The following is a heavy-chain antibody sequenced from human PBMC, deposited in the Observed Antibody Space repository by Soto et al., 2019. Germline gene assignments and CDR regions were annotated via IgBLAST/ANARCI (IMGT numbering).Heavy chain of an antibody. CDR2: IYPGDSDT. CDR1: GYSFTSYW. Sequence: GESLKISCKGSGYSFTSYWIGWVRQMPGKGLEWMGIIYPGDSDTRYSPSFQGQVTISADTSISTAYLQWSSLKASDTAMYYFARHYDFWSGPKIGMDVWGQGTTVTVSS. V-gene: IGHV5-51*01. J-gene: IGHJ6*02. CDR3: ARHYDFWSGPKIGMDV. D-gene: IGHD3-3*01.